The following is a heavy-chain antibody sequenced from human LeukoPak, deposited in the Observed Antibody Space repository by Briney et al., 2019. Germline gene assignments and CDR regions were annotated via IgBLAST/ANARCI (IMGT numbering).Heavy chain of an antibody. CDR2: INGSGGRT. J-gene: IGHJ6*02. CDR1: RFTFSNYA. V-gene: IGHV3-23*01. CDR3: TRATTRANYMDV. D-gene: IGHD4-11*01. Sequence: RGSLRLSCAASRFTFSNYAMSWVRQAPGKGLEWVSEINGSGGRTYYAGSVKGRFTISRDHSKNTLYLQMNSLRAEDTAVYYCTRATTRANYMDVWGQGTTVTVSS.